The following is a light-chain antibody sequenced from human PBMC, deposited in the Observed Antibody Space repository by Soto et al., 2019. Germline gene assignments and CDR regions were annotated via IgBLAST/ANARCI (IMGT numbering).Light chain of an antibody. CDR1: SSDVGGSNY. Sequence: QSALTQPDSVSGSPGQSITISCTGTSSDVGGSNYVSWYQQHPGKASKLIISDVSYRPSGVSNRFSGSKSGNTASLTISGLQVEDEADYYSSSYTSSSTYVFGTGTKVNV. J-gene: IGLJ1*01. CDR3: SSYTSSSTYV. V-gene: IGLV2-14*01. CDR2: DVS.